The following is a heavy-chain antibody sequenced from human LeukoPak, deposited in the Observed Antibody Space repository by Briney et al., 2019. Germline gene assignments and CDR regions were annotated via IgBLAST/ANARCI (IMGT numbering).Heavy chain of an antibody. D-gene: IGHD2-15*01. CDR2: IYYSGST. CDR1: GVSISSGGYY. CDR3: ARGWDTPRS. J-gene: IGHJ5*02. Sequence: PSQTLSLTCTGSGVSISSGGYYWSWIRQHPGKCLEWIGYIYYSGSTYYNPSLKSRVTISVDTSKNQFSLKLSSATAADTAVSYCARGWDTPRSWGPGTLVTVSS. V-gene: IGHV4-31*03.